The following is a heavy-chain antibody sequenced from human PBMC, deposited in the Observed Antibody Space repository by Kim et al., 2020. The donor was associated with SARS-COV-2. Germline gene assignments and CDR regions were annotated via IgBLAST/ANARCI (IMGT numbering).Heavy chain of an antibody. CDR3: TKHFGLD. J-gene: IGHJ4*02. D-gene: IGHD3-16*01. Sequence: GTIGYADSVKGRFTISRDNAKRSLYLQMNSLRVDDTALYYCTKHFGLDWGQGTLVTVSS. V-gene: IGHV3-9*01. CDR2: GTI.